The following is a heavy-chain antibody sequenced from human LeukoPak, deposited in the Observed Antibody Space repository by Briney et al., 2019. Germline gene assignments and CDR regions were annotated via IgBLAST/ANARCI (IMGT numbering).Heavy chain of an antibody. D-gene: IGHD2-2*01. CDR2: ISAYNGNT. Sequence: ASVKVSCKASGYTFTSYGISWVRQAPGQGLEWMGWISAYNGNTNYAQKLQGRVTMTTDTSTSTAYMGLRSLRSDDTAVYYCARVRYCSSTSCYLWYYYYGMDVWGQGTTVTVSS. CDR1: GYTFTSYG. J-gene: IGHJ6*02. CDR3: ARVRYCSSTSCYLWYYYYGMDV. V-gene: IGHV1-18*01.